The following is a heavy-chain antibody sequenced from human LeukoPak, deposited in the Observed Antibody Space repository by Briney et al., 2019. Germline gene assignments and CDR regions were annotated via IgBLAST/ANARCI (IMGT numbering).Heavy chain of an antibody. V-gene: IGHV3-7*01. D-gene: IGHD2-2*01. Sequence: GGSLRLSCAASDFTFSSYWMTWVRQAPGKGLEWVANIKQDGSEKFYLDSEKGRFTISRDNAKSSLYLQMNSLRAEDTAVYYCARAGYCSSTSCYDYWGQGTLVTVSS. J-gene: IGHJ4*02. CDR3: ARAGYCSSTSCYDY. CDR1: DFTFSSYW. CDR2: IKQDGSEK.